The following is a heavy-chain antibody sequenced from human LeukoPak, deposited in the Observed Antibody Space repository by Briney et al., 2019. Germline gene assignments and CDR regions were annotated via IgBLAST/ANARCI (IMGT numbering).Heavy chain of an antibody. V-gene: IGHV4-59*08. Sequence: SETLSLTCTVSGXSMSSYYRSWIRQPPGKGLEWIGYIYYSGSTKYNPSLKSRVTISVDTSKNQFSLKLSSVTAADTAVYYCARGARAGYNLEPFDYWGQGTLVTVSS. CDR1: GXSMSSYY. D-gene: IGHD5-24*01. J-gene: IGHJ4*02. CDR2: IYYSGST. CDR3: ARGARAGYNLEPFDY.